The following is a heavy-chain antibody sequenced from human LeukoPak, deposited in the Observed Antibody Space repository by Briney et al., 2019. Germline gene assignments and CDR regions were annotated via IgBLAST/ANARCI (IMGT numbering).Heavy chain of an antibody. Sequence: GGSLRLSCTASGFTFGDYAMSWFRQAPGKGLEWVGFIRSKAYGGTTEYAASVKGRFTISRDGSKSIAYLQMNSLKTEDTAVYYCTRVGRSSGWSAYYYYYGMDVWGQGTTVTVSS. CDR1: GFTFGDYA. J-gene: IGHJ6*02. V-gene: IGHV3-49*01. D-gene: IGHD6-19*01. CDR2: IRSKAYGGTT. CDR3: TRVGRSSGWSAYYYYYGMDV.